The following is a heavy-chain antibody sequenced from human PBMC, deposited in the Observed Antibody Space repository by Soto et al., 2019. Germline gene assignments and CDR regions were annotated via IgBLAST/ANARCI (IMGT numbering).Heavy chain of an antibody. CDR2: ISYDGSNK. CDR1: GFTFSSYG. V-gene: IGHV3-30*18. D-gene: IGHD3-10*01. CDR3: AKDRGTMVRGVISVAFDI. Sequence: GGSLRLSCAASGFTFSSYGMHWVRQAPGKGLEWVAVISYDGSNKYYADSVKSRFTISRDNSKNTLYLQMNSLRAEDTAVYYCAKDRGTMVRGVISVAFDIWGQGTMVTVSS. J-gene: IGHJ3*02.